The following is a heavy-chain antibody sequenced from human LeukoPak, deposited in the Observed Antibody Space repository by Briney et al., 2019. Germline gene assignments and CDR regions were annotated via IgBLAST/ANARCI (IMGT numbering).Heavy chain of an antibody. CDR3: ARDLGSRYCSSTSCSDNNWFDP. CDR2: IIPIFGTA. CDR1: GGTFSSYA. V-gene: IGHV1-69*05. J-gene: IGHJ5*02. D-gene: IGHD2-2*01. Sequence: GASVKVSCKASGGTFSSYAISWVRQAPGQGLEWMGRIIPIFGTANYAQKFQGRVTITTDESTSTAYMELSSLRSEDTAVYYCARDLGSRYCSSTSCSDNNWFDPWGQGTLVTVSS.